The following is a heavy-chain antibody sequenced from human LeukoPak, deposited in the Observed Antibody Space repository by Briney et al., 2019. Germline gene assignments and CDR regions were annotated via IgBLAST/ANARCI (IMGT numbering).Heavy chain of an antibody. Sequence: GGSLRLSCAGSGFTFSSYAMSWVRQAPGKGLERVSAISGSGGSTYYADSVKGRFTISRDNSKNTLYLQMNSLRAEDTAVYYCAKSLLFGVVPYYFDYWGQGTLVTVSS. J-gene: IGHJ4*02. V-gene: IGHV3-23*01. CDR2: ISGSGGST. D-gene: IGHD3-3*01. CDR1: GFTFSSYA. CDR3: AKSLLFGVVPYYFDY.